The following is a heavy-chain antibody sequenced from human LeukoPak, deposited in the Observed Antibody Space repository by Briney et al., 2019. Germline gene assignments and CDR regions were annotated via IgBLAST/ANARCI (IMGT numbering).Heavy chain of an antibody. V-gene: IGHV4-59*08. CDR3: ARQGGATPPLLY. CDR1: GVSISSYY. Sequence: PSETLSLTCTVSGVSISSYYWSWLRQPPGKELEWIGYISYSGSTNYNPSLKSRVTISVDTSKSQFSLKLSSVTAADTAVYYCARQGGATPPLLYWGHGTLVTVSS. J-gene: IGHJ4*01. CDR2: ISYSGST. D-gene: IGHD1-26*01.